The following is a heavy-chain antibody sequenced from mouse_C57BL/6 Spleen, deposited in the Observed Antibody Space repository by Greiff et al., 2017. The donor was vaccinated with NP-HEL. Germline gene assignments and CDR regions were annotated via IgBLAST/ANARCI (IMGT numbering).Heavy chain of an antibody. D-gene: IGHD1-1*01. CDR1: GYTFTSYW. CDR2: IYPSDSET. Sequence: QVQLQQPGAELVRPGSSVKLSCKASGYTFTSYWMDWVKQRPGQGLEWIGNIYPSDSETHYNQKFKDKATLTVDKSSSTAYMQLSSLTSEGSAVYYCARGTTVAPADYWGQGTSVTVSS. J-gene: IGHJ4*01. CDR3: ARGTTVAPADY. V-gene: IGHV1-61*01.